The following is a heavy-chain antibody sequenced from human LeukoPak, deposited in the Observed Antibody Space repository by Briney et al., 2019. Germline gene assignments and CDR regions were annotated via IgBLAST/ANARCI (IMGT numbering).Heavy chain of an antibody. V-gene: IGHV3-74*01. CDR3: ATPLDYYDSSGYHQGGD. J-gene: IGHJ4*02. CDR2: IKSDGSST. CDR1: GFTFSSYW. D-gene: IGHD3-22*01. Sequence: GGSLRLSCAASGFTFSSYWMDWVRQAPGKGLVWVSRIKSDGSSTNYADSVKGRFTISRDNAKNSPYLQMNSLRAEDTAVYYCATPLDYYDSSGYHQGGDWGQGTLVTVSS.